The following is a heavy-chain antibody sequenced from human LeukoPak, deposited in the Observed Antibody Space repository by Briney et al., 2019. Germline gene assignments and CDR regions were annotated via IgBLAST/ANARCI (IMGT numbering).Heavy chain of an antibody. Sequence: ASVKVSCKASGYTFTSYDINWVRQAPGQGLEWMGWISAYNGNTNYAQKLQGRVTMTTDTSTSTAYMELRSLRSDDTAVYYCARDSHSSSWYLYYYYGMDVWGQGTTVTVSS. CDR1: GYTFTSYD. J-gene: IGHJ6*02. CDR2: ISAYNGNT. D-gene: IGHD6-13*01. CDR3: ARDSHSSSWYLYYYYGMDV. V-gene: IGHV1-18*01.